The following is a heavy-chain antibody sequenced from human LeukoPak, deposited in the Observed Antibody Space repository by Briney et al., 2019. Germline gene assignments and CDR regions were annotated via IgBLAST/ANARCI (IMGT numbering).Heavy chain of an antibody. D-gene: IGHD3-22*01. CDR1: GFTFGSYG. J-gene: IGHJ4*02. V-gene: IGHV3-20*04. CDR2: INWNGNTI. CDR3: ARGLMGGYPYFEN. Sequence: PGGSLRLSCAASGFTFGSYGMSWVRQAPGKGLEWVSHINWNGNTIGYGDSVKGRFTISRDNAKNSLYLQMNSLRAEDTAFYYCARGLMGGYPYFENWGQGTLVTVSS.